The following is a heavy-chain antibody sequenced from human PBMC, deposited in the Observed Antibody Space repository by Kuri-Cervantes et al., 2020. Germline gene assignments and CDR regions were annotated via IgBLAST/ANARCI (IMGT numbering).Heavy chain of an antibody. V-gene: IGHV3-9*01. Sequence: LSLTCAFSGFTFDDYAMHWVRQAPGKGLAWVSGISWNSGSIGYADSVKGRFTISRDNAKNSLYLQMNSLRAADTALYYCAKTQGPTDSYCLNWFDPWGQGTLVTVSS. D-gene: IGHD5-18*01. CDR1: GFTFDDYA. J-gene: IGHJ5*02. CDR2: ISWNSGSI. CDR3: AKTQGPTDSYCLNWFDP.